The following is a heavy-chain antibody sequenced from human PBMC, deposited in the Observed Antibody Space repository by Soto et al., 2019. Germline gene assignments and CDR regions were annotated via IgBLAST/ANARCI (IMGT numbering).Heavy chain of an antibody. CDR2: ISYDGNSE. J-gene: IGHJ4*02. CDR3: ARVNGHSGYDLGY. Sequence: QVQLVESGGGVAQSGRSLRLSCAASGFLFSAYDFHWVRQAPGKGLEWVAAISYDGNSEDYADSVKGRFTISRDNSAKTLYLRMNSLRTEDSAMYFCARVNGHSGYDLGYWGQGTLVTVST. CDR1: GFLFSAYD. V-gene: IGHV3-30-3*01. D-gene: IGHD5-12*01.